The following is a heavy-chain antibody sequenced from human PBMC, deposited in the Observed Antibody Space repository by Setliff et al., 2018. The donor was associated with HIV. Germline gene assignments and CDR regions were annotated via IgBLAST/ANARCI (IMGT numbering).Heavy chain of an antibody. Sequence: PLETLSLTCTVSGGSISSRSNYWGWIRQPPGKGLEWIGTIYYTGTTYYNPSLQSRVTLSVDTSKNQFSLKLSSVTAADTAFYYCAKPYYDISGYYFYYFDYWGQGTLVTVSS. CDR2: IYYTGTT. CDR3: AKPYYDISGYYFYYFDY. V-gene: IGHV4-39*01. D-gene: IGHD3-22*01. J-gene: IGHJ4*02. CDR1: GGSISSRSNY.